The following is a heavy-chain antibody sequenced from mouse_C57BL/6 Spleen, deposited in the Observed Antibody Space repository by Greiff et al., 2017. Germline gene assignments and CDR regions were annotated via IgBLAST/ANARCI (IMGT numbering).Heavy chain of an antibody. D-gene: IGHD1-1*01. CDR2: IYPGDGDT. J-gene: IGHJ1*03. CDR1: GYAFSSSW. V-gene: IGHV1-82*01. CDR3: ARSYCYGSSYGYFDV. Sequence: VQLQQSGPELVKPGASVKISCKASGYAFSSSWMNWVKQRPGKGLEWIGRIYPGDGDTNYNGKFKGKATLTADKSSSTAYMQLSSLTSEDSAVYFCARSYCYGSSYGYFDVWGTGTTVTVSS.